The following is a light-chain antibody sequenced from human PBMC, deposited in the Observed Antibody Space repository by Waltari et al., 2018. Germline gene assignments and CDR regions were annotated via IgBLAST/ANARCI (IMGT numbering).Light chain of an antibody. CDR2: ADS. CDR3: QVWDSDSDRHVL. V-gene: IGLV3-21*02. CDR1: NLGGKR. Sequence: SFVLTQPPSVTVAPGQTARITGGGQNLGGKRVHWYQQKPGQAPVLVVYADSDRPPGIPHRFSGFNSGDAATLIISRVEAGDEADFYCQVWDSDSDRHVLFGGGTKLTVL. J-gene: IGLJ2*01.